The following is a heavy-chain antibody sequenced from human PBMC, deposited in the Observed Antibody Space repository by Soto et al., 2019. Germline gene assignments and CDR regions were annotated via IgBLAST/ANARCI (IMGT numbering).Heavy chain of an antibody. Sequence: QLQLQESGPGLVKPSETLSLTCTVSGGSISSSSYYWGWIGQPPGKGLEWIGSIYYSGSTYYNPSLKSRVTIAVDTSKNQFSLKLSSVTAADTAVYYCAGQGAGYCSGGSCASWGQGTLVTVSS. CDR3: AGQGAGYCSGGSCAS. CDR1: GGSISSSSYY. CDR2: IYYSGST. D-gene: IGHD2-15*01. J-gene: IGHJ4*02. V-gene: IGHV4-39*01.